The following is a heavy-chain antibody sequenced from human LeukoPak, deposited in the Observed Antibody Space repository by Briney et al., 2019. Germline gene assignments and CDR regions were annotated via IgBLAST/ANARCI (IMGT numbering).Heavy chain of an antibody. J-gene: IGHJ4*02. CDR1: GGSFSGYD. CDR3: ARGRPVGY. D-gene: IGHD4-23*01. Sequence: SETLSLTCAVYGGSFSGYDWSWIRQPPGKGLEWIGEINHSGSTNYNPSLKSRVTISVDTSKNQFSLKLSSVTAADTAVYYCARGRPVGYWGQGTLVTVSS. V-gene: IGHV4-34*01. CDR2: INHSGST.